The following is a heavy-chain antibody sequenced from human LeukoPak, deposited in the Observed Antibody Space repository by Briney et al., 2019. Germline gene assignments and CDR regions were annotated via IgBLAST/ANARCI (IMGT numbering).Heavy chain of an antibody. CDR3: ARGYGDVGPPIF. CDR2: ISYDGSNK. D-gene: IGHD4-17*01. Sequence: GRSLRLSCAASGFTFSSYGMHWVRQAPGRGLEWVAVISYDGSNKYYADSVKGRFTISRDNAKNSLYLQLNSLRVDDTAVYYCARGYGDVGPPIFWGQGTLVTVSS. CDR1: GFTFSSYG. J-gene: IGHJ4*02. V-gene: IGHV3-30*03.